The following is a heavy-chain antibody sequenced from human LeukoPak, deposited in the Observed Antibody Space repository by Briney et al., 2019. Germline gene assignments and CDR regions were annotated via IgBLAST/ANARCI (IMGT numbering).Heavy chain of an antibody. Sequence: ASVKVSCKASGYTFTSYGISWVRQAPGQGLEWMGWINAYNGNTNYAQKLQGRVTMTTDTSTSTAYMELRSLRSDDTAVYYCAREGEWFGELLPPGFDYWGQGTLVTVSS. CDR2: INAYNGNT. CDR3: AREGEWFGELLPPGFDY. CDR1: GYTFTSYG. J-gene: IGHJ4*02. V-gene: IGHV1-18*01. D-gene: IGHD3-10*01.